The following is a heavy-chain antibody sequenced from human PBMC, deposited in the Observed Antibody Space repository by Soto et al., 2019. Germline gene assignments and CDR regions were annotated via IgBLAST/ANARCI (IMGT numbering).Heavy chain of an antibody. CDR3: ARGSYRAFDY. J-gene: IGHJ4*02. Sequence: GESLKISCAASEFSVSDNFLSWVRQAPGKGLEWVSGIYGGGATFYADSVKGRFTFSRDNSKNTVYLEMNSLRVEDTAVYYCARGSYRAFDYWGQGTPVTVSS. D-gene: IGHD4-4*01. V-gene: IGHV3-53*01. CDR2: IYGGGAT. CDR1: EFSVSDNF.